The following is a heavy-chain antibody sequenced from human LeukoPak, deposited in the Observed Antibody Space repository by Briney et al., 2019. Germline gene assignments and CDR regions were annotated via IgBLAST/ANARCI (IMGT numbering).Heavy chain of an antibody. D-gene: IGHD6-19*01. CDR2: ISSSSDYI. J-gene: IGHJ4*02. CDR3: ARGRLGSAVAAYFDY. CDR1: GFTFSNYW. V-gene: IGHV3-21*01. Sequence: GGSLRLSCAASGFTFSNYWMSWVRQAPGKGLEWVSCISSSSDYIYYADSMKGRVTISRDNAKDSVYLQLDSLRGEDTAVYYCARGRLGSAVAAYFDYWGQGILVTVSS.